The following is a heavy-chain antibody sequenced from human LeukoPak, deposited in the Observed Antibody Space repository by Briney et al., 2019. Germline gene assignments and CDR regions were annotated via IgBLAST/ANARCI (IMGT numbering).Heavy chain of an antibody. J-gene: IGHJ4*02. V-gene: IGHV4-34*01. CDR1: GGSFSGYY. CDR3: ARGLVVRGVSYQGAFDY. Sequence: SETLSLTCAVYGGSFSGYYWSWIRQPPGKGLEWIGEINHSGSTNYNPSLKSRVTISVDTSKNQFSLKLSSVTAADTAVYYCARGLVVRGVSYQGAFDYWAREPWSPSPQ. D-gene: IGHD3-10*01. CDR2: INHSGST.